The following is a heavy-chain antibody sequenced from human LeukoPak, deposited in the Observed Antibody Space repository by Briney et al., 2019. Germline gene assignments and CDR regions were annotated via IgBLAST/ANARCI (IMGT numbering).Heavy chain of an antibody. CDR2: IYSAGGT. D-gene: IGHD3-3*01. J-gene: IGHJ6*02. Sequence: TGGSLTLSCAASGFTVSSNYMTWVRQAQGQGLEWVSLIYSAGGTYYTDSVKGRFTISRHSSKNTLYLQMNSLRGEDTAVYYCARFLGRITISGVVPYGMDVWGQGTTVTVSS. V-gene: IGHV3-53*04. CDR1: GFTVSSNY. CDR3: ARFLGRITISGVVPYGMDV.